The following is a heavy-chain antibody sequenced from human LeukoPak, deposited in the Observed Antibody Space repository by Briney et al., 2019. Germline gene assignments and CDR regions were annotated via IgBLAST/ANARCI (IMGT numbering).Heavy chain of an antibody. Sequence: GGSLRLSCAASGSTFDDYAMHWVRQGPGKGLEWVSLISGDGDSTYYADSVKGRFTISRDNSKNSLYLQMNSLRTEDTAFYYCAKDNTHIGELFQHWGQGTLVTVSS. CDR3: AKDNTHIGELFQH. CDR1: GSTFDDYA. D-gene: IGHD5-12*01. V-gene: IGHV3-43*02. CDR2: ISGDGDST. J-gene: IGHJ1*01.